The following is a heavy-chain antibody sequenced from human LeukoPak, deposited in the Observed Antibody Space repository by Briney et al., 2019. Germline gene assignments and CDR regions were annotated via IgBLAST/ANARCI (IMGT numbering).Heavy chain of an antibody. CDR3: ARGLGNPGGRYYYYYYMDV. CDR1: GYTFTSYG. D-gene: IGHD4-23*01. CDR2: ISAYNGNT. Sequence: ASVKVSCKASGYTFTSYGISWVRQAPGQGLEWMGWISAYNGNTNYAQKFQGRVTMTRDTSSSTAYMELSRLRSDDTAVYYCARGLGNPGGRYYYYYYMDVWGKGTTVTVSS. J-gene: IGHJ6*03. V-gene: IGHV1-18*01.